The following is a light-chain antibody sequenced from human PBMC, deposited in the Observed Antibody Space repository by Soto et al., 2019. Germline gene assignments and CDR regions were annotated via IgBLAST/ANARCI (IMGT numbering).Light chain of an antibody. V-gene: IGKV1-39*01. CDR2: AAS. J-gene: IGKJ4*01. Sequence: DIRMPQSPSSLSASAGDRVTITCRASQSISSYLNWYQQKPGKAPKLLIYAASSLQSGVPSRFSGSGSGTDFTLTISSLQPEDFATYYCQQSYSTPLTFGGGTKVEIK. CDR3: QQSYSTPLT. CDR1: QSISSY.